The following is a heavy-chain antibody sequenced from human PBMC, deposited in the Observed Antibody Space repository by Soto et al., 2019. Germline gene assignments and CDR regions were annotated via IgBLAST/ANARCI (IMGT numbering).Heavy chain of an antibody. CDR2: IYYSGNT. CDR1: GDSIDNNNYY. Sequence: SETLSLTCTVSGDSIDNNNYYWGYIRQPPGKGLEWIGNIYYSGNTYYNPSLKSRVTISVDTSKNQFSLKLRSVTAADTAVYYCATAVLSLGDLPTHYFDYWGQGALVTVSS. D-gene: IGHD3-10*01. J-gene: IGHJ4*02. CDR3: ATAVLSLGDLPTHYFDY. V-gene: IGHV4-39*01.